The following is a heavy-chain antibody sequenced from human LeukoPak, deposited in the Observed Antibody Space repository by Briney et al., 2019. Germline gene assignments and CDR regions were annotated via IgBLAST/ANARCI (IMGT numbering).Heavy chain of an antibody. J-gene: IGHJ4*02. V-gene: IGHV3-30*02. CDR1: GFTFSNAW. CDR3: AKDLPAPFFDY. CDR2: IRSDGSEK. D-gene: IGHD2-2*01. Sequence: PGGSLRLSCAASGFTFSNAWMSWVRQAPGKGLEWVAFIRSDGSEKYYADSVKGRFTISRDNSIDTLYLQMNSLRAEDTAVYYCAKDLPAPFFDYWGQGTLVTVSS.